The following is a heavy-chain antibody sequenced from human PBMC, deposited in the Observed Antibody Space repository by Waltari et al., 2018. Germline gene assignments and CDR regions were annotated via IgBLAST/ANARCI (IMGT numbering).Heavy chain of an antibody. Sequence: QVQLQESGPGLVKPSETLSLTCTVSGGSISSYYWSWFRQPPGQGLEWIGYIYYSGSTNYNPSLKSRVIISVDTSKNQCSLKRSSVTAAETAVYYCARVGYCTNGVCPPDAFDIWGQGTMVTVSS. D-gene: IGHD2-8*01. CDR2: IYYSGST. J-gene: IGHJ3*02. CDR1: GGSISSYY. CDR3: ARVGYCTNGVCPPDAFDI. V-gene: IGHV4-59*01.